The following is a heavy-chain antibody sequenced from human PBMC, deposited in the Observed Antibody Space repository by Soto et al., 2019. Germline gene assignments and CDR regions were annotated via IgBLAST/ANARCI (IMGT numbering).Heavy chain of an antibody. CDR3: AREARAYYYGSGSYGSYYYGMDV. Sequence: SETLSLTCAVYGGSFSGYYWSWIRQPPGKGLEWIGEINHSGSTNYNPSLKSRVTISVDTSKNQFSLKLSSVTAADTAVYYCAREARAYYYGSGSYGSYYYGMDVWGQGTTVTVSS. D-gene: IGHD3-10*01. CDR2: INHSGST. J-gene: IGHJ6*02. V-gene: IGHV4-34*01. CDR1: GGSFSGYY.